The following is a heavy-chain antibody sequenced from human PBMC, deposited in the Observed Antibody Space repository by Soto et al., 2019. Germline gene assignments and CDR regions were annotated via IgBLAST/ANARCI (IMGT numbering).Heavy chain of an antibody. J-gene: IGHJ4*02. Sequence: AAGKVSCEASGYEFSSDGIRWVREAPGRRLEWMGWISAYNGNTNYAQKLQGRVTMTTDTSTSTAYMELRSLRSDDTAVYYCARGPTYYYDSSGYDYRLWGQGTLVTVSS. CDR2: ISAYNGNT. CDR3: ARGPTYYYDSSGYDYRL. D-gene: IGHD3-22*01. CDR1: GYEFSSDG. V-gene: IGHV1-18*01.